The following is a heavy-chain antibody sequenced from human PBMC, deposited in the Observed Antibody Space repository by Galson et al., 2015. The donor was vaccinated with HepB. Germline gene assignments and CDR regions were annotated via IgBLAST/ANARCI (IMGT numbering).Heavy chain of an antibody. CDR1: GYSFTSYW. D-gene: IGHD2-2*01. V-gene: IGHV5-51*01. Sequence: QSGAEVKKPGESLKISCKGSGYSFTSYWIGWVRQMPGKGLEWMGIIYPGDSDTRYSPSFQGQVTISADKSISTAYLQWSSLKASDTAMYYCARNRIVVVPAVSGYYYYGMDVWGQGTTVTVSS. CDR3: ARNRIVVVPAVSGYYYYGMDV. CDR2: IYPGDSDT. J-gene: IGHJ6*02.